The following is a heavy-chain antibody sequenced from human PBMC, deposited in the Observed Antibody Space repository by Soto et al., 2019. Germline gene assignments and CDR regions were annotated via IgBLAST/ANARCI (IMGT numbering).Heavy chain of an antibody. D-gene: IGHD3-10*01. CDR2: IYYSGST. V-gene: IGHV4-31*03. J-gene: IGHJ4*02. Sequence: SETLSLTCTVSGGSISSGGYYWSWIRQHPGKGLEWIGYIYYSGSTYYNPSLKSRVTISVDTSKNQFSLKLGSVTAADTAVYYCARYYGSEYYFDYWGQGTLVTVSS. CDR1: GGSISSGGYY. CDR3: ARYYGSEYYFDY.